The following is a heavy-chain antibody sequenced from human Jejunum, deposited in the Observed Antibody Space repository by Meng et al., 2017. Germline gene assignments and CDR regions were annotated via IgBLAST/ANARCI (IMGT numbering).Heavy chain of an antibody. J-gene: IGHJ4*02. CDR2: IYSDETTT. Sequence: GESLKISCAASGFTFSNYRMHWVRQAPGKGLVWVARIYSDETTTNYADSVKGRFTISRDNAKNTLYLQMSSLRADDTALYYCVRRAEGGGYYDDWGQGTLVTVSS. V-gene: IGHV3-74*01. CDR3: VRRAEGGGYYDD. D-gene: IGHD2-15*01. CDR1: GFTFSNYR.